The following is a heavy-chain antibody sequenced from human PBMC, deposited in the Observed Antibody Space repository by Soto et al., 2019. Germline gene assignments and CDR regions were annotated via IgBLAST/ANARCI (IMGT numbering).Heavy chain of an antibody. Sequence: NLSLTCAISGDSVSSNSAAWNWIRQSPSRGFEWLGRTYYRSKWYNEYAVSVKGRISINSDTSKNHFSLQLSSVTPEDTAVYYCARTGGATDSWGQGTLVTVSS. CDR1: GDSVSSNSAA. CDR3: ARTGGATDS. CDR2: TYYRSKWYN. D-gene: IGHD3-16*01. V-gene: IGHV6-1*01. J-gene: IGHJ4*02.